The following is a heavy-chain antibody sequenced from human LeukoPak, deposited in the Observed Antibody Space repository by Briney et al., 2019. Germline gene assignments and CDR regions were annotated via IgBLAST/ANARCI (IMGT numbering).Heavy chain of an antibody. CDR2: FDPEDGET. D-gene: IGHD5-24*01. Sequence: ASVKVSCKVSGYTLTELSMHWVRQAPGKGLEWMGGFDPEDGETIYAQKFQGRVTITADKSTSTAYMELSSLRSEDTAVYYCARDGEIPGRDGDNWFDPWGQGTLVTVSS. CDR3: ARDGEIPGRDGDNWFDP. CDR1: GYTLTELS. J-gene: IGHJ5*02. V-gene: IGHV1-24*01.